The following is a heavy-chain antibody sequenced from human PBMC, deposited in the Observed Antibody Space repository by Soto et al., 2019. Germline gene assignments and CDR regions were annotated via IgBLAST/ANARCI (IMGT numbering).Heavy chain of an antibody. J-gene: IGHJ4*02. D-gene: IGHD3-22*01. Sequence: SVKVSCKASGGTFSSYAISWVRQAPGQGLEWMGGIIPIFGTANYAQKFQGRVTITADESTSTAYMELSSLRSEDTAVYYCARDSGGIDSSGYYYFDYWGQGTLVTVSS. CDR1: GGTFSSYA. CDR3: ARDSGGIDSSGYYYFDY. CDR2: IIPIFGTA. V-gene: IGHV1-69*13.